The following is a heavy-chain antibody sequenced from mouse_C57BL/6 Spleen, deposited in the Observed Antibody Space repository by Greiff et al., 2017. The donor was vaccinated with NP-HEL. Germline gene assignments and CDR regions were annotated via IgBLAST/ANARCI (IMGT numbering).Heavy chain of an antibody. J-gene: IGHJ2*01. V-gene: IGHV1-53*01. CDR1: GYTFTSYW. CDR2: INPSNGGT. Sequence: VQLQQPGTELVKPGASVKLSCKASGYTFTSYWMHWVKQRPGQGLEWIGNINPSNGGTNYNEKFKSKATLTVDKSSSTAYMQLSSLTSEDSAVYYCARGGITTVVAYYFDYGGQGTTLTVSS. D-gene: IGHD1-1*01. CDR3: ARGGITTVVAYYFDY.